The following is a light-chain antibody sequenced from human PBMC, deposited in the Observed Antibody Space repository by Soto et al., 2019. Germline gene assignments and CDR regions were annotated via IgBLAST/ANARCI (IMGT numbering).Light chain of an antibody. CDR2: EVT. Sequence: QSALTQPPSASGSPGQSVTISCTGTSSDVGAYKYVSWYQQHPGKAPKLMIYEVTKRPSGVPGRFSGSKSGNTASLTVSGLQAEDEADYYCSSYAANNNFLVFGGGTKLTVL. CDR3: SSYAANNNFLV. V-gene: IGLV2-8*01. CDR1: SSDVGAYKY. J-gene: IGLJ2*01.